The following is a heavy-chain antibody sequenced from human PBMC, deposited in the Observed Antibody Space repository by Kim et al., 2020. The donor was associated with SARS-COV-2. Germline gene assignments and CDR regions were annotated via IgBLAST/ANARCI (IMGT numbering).Heavy chain of an antibody. CDR3: ARDLRVYYGSGSYPDAFDI. Sequence: GGSLRLSCAASGFTFSSYSMNWVRQAPGKGLEWVSSISSSSSYIYYADSGKGRFTISRDNAKNSLYLQMNSLRAEDTAVYYCARDLRVYYGSGSYPDAFDIWGQGTMVTVSS. J-gene: IGHJ3*02. CDR1: GFTFSSYS. D-gene: IGHD3-10*01. CDR2: ISSSSSYI. V-gene: IGHV3-21*01.